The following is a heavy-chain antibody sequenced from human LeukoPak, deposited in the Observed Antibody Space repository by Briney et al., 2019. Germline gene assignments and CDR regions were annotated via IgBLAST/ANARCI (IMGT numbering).Heavy chain of an antibody. CDR1: GYTFTGYY. J-gene: IGHJ4*02. Sequence: ASVKVSCKASGYTFTGYYMHWVRQAPGQGLEWVGWINPNSGGTNYAQKFQGRVTMTRDTSISTAYMELSRLRSDDTAVYYCARGGIVVVPAAKPDYWGQGTLVTVSS. V-gene: IGHV1-2*02. CDR2: INPNSGGT. CDR3: ARGGIVVVPAAKPDY. D-gene: IGHD2-2*01.